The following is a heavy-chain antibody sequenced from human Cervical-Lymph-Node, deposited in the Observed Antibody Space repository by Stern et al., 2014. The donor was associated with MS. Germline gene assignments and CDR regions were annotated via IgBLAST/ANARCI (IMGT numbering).Heavy chain of an antibody. J-gene: IGHJ6*02. CDR1: GYSFTSYW. CDR3: ARHGELHGMDV. Sequence: VQLVESGAEVKTPGASLKISCKGSGYSFTSYWIGWVRQMPGKGLEGMGIIYPGASETSYSPSFQGQVTISADKSISTAYLQWSSLKASDTAMYYCARHGELHGMDVWGQGTTVTVSS. D-gene: IGHD3-10*01. CDR2: IYPGASET. V-gene: IGHV5-51*01.